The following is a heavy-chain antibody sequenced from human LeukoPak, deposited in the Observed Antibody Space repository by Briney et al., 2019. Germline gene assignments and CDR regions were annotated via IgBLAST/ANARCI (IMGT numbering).Heavy chain of an antibody. J-gene: IGHJ6*02. CDR2: IDSGGSK. D-gene: IGHD3-22*01. CDR1: GITVSTNY. Sequence: GGSLRLSCAASGITVSTNYMSWVRQAPGNGLEWVSVIDSGGSKYYADSVKGRFTISRDISKRTLYLQMNGLRAEDTAVYYCARRRLYDSSGVNYYYAMDIWGQGTTVTVSS. CDR3: ARRRLYDSSGVNYYYAMDI. V-gene: IGHV3-53*01.